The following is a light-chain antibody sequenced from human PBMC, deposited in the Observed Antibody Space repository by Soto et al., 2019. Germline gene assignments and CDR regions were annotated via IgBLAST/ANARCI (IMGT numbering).Light chain of an antibody. CDR3: GTWDSSLSAVV. CDR1: SSNIGNNY. V-gene: IGLV1-51*01. CDR2: DNN. J-gene: IGLJ2*01. Sequence: QSVLTQPPSVSAAPGQKVTISCSGSSSNIGNNYVSWYQQLPGTAPKLLIYDNNKRPSGIPDRFSGSMSGTSATLGIIGLQTGDEADYYCGTWDSSLSAVVFGGGTKLTVL.